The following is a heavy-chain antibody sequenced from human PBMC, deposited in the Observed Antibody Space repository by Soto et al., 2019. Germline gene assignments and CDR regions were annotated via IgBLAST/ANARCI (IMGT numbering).Heavy chain of an antibody. J-gene: IGHJ6*02. CDR3: ARDSTVTTTLLDV. Sequence: SETLSLTCTVSGGSISTGGNYWSWIRHHPGKGLEWIGYIYYSGSTYYNPSLKSRVTISVDTSKNQFSLKLTSVTAADTAVYYCARDSTVTTTLLDVWGQGTTVTVSS. CDR2: IYYSGST. V-gene: IGHV4-31*03. D-gene: IGHD4-17*01. CDR1: GGSISTGGNY.